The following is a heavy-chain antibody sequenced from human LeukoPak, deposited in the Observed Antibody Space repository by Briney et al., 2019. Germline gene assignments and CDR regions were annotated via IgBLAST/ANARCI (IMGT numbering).Heavy chain of an antibody. CDR3: AKTSSSGWYAFDS. CDR2: LSAAGGGT. CDR1: GFTFSRYP. Sequence: PGGSLRLSCAASGFTFSRYPMSWFRQPPGKGLEGFSTLSAAGGGTYYADSVRGRFTISRDDSKNTLYLQMFSLRAEDTALYYCAKTSSSGWYAFDSWGQGTLVTVSS. D-gene: IGHD6-19*01. V-gene: IGHV3-23*01. J-gene: IGHJ4*02.